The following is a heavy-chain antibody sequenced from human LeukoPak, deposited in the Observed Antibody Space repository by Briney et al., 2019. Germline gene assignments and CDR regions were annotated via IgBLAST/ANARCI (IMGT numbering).Heavy chain of an antibody. CDR1: KCTLTGNC. V-gene: IGHV1-2*02. CDR3: ASVPYYYDSSGYYAFDY. Sequence: KSSKCTLTGNCVHFVGHPIRQRLEWMGWINPNSGGTNYAQKFQGRVTMTRDTSISTAYMELSRLRSDDTAVYYCASVPYYYDSSGYYAFDYWGQGTLVTVSS. CDR2: INPNSGGT. J-gene: IGHJ4*02. D-gene: IGHD3-22*01.